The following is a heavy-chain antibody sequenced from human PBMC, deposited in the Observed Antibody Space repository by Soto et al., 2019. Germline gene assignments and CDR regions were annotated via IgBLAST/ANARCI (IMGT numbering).Heavy chain of an antibody. D-gene: IGHD3-3*01. CDR3: ARGPWNYDFWSGYYSSIPPSNNGNAV. J-gene: IGHJ6*02. V-gene: IGHV1-69*06. Sequence: WVRQAPGQGLEWMGGIIPIFGTANYAQKFQGRVTITADKSTSTAYMGLSSLRSEDTAVYYCARGPWNYDFWSGYYSSIPPSNNGNAVWGQGITVTV. CDR2: IIPIFGTA.